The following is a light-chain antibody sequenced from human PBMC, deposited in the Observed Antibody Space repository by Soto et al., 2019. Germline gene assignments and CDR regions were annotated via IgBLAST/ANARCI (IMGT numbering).Light chain of an antibody. CDR3: QQNNRWPHIT. CDR1: QTIGRTY. CDR2: RAS. V-gene: IGKV3-15*01. Sequence: EIVLTQSPGTLSLSPGETATLSCRASQTIGRTYLAWYQQKPGQAPRLLIYRASTRATGVPARFSASGSGTEFTLTISSLQSEDSAVYFCQQNNRWPHITFGQGTRREIK. J-gene: IGKJ5*01.